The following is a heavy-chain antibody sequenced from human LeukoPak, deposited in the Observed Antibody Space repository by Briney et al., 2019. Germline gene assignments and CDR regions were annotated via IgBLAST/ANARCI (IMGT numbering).Heavy chain of an antibody. D-gene: IGHD5-18*01. CDR3: AKGSSSGYSGIFDY. Sequence: PGGSLRLSCAASGFTLSNYGMSWVRQAPGKGLEWVSGISASGGYTYYADSVKGRFSISRDNSKNTLYLHMNSLRAEDTAVYYCAKGSSSGYSGIFDYWGQGTQVTVSS. J-gene: IGHJ4*02. CDR1: GFTLSNYG. CDR2: ISASGGYT. V-gene: IGHV3-23*01.